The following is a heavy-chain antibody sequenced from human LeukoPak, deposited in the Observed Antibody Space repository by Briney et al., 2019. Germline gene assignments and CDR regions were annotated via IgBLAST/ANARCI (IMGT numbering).Heavy chain of an antibody. J-gene: IGHJ6*03. Sequence: SVKVSCKASGGTFSSYAISWVRQAPGQGLEWMGGIIPIFGTANYAQRFQGRVTITTDESTSTAYMELSSLRSEDTAVYYCARAGFGELSYYYYMDVWGKGTTVTVSS. CDR2: IIPIFGTA. CDR3: ARAGFGELSYYYYMDV. V-gene: IGHV1-69*05. CDR1: GGTFSSYA. D-gene: IGHD3-10*01.